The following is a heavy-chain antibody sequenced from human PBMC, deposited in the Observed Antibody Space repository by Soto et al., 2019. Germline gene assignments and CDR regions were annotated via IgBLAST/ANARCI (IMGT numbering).Heavy chain of an antibody. CDR2: ISADSGNT. CDR3: SRERYDSSGPPLY. J-gene: IGHJ4*02. D-gene: IGHD3-22*01. V-gene: IGHV1-18*04. Sequence: QVQLVQSGAEVKKPGASVKVSCKASGFTFINYGFAWVRQAPGQGLEWMGWISADSGNTNYAQKLQGRVTMTTDTSTSTAYRELRRLTSDDTAVYYCSRERYDSSGPPLYWGQGTLVTVAS. CDR1: GFTFINYG.